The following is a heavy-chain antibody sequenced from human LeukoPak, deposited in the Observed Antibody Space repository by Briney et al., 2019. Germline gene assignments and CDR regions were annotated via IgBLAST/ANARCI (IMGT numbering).Heavy chain of an antibody. J-gene: IGHJ6*02. Sequence: GESLRLSCAASGFTFSSYAMSWVRQALGKGLEWVSAISGSGGSTYYADSVKGRFTISRDNSKNTLYLQMNSLRAEDTAVYYCAKADTAMVTTRGNGMDVWGQGTTVTVSS. CDR3: AKADTAMVTTRGNGMDV. D-gene: IGHD5-18*01. CDR2: ISGSGGST. V-gene: IGHV3-23*01. CDR1: GFTFSSYA.